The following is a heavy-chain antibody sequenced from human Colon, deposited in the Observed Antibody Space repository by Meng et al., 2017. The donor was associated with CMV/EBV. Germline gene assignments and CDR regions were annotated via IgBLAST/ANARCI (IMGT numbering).Heavy chain of an antibody. D-gene: IGHD2-21*02. CDR3: AKSLDPVTPRDYFYGMDI. CDR2: IRFDGSHI. CDR1: GFTFSSYG. Sequence: GESLKISCAASGFTFSSYGMHWVRQAPGKGLEWVAFIRFDGSHIFYGDSVKGRLTISRDNSKNTLFLEINSLRVEDTAVYYCAKSLDPVTPRDYFYGMDIWGQGTTVTVSS. J-gene: IGHJ6*02. V-gene: IGHV3-30*02.